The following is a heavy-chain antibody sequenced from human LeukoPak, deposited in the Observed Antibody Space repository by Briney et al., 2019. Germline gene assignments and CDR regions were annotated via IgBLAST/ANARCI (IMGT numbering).Heavy chain of an antibody. CDR1: GYTFTSHY. J-gene: IGHJ4*02. V-gene: IGHV1-46*01. D-gene: IGHD1-26*01. CDR2: INPSGGTT. Sequence: ASVKVSCKASGYTFTSHYIHWVRQAPGQGLEWMGTINPSGGTTSYAQKFQGRVTMTRDTSTSTVYMELRSLRSEDTAVYYCARDWGELVGATYMFNYWSQGTQVTVSP. CDR3: ARDWGELVGATYMFNY.